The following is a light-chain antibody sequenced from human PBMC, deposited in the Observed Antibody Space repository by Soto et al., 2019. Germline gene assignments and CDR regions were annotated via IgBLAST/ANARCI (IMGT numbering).Light chain of an antibody. CDR3: MQALQTAWT. J-gene: IGKJ1*01. V-gene: IGKV2-28*01. Sequence: DIVITQSPLSLPVTPGEPASFSCRSSQSLLHSDGYNYLDWYLQKPGQSPHLLIYLGSYRASGVPDRFSGSGSGTDFTLKISRVEAEDVGVYYCMQALQTAWTFGQGTKVDIK. CDR1: QSLLHSDGYNY. CDR2: LGS.